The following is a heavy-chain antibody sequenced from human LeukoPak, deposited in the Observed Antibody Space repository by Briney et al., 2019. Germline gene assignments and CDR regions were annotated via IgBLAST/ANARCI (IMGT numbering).Heavy chain of an antibody. Sequence: GASVKVSCKASRGTFSSYAISWVRQAPGQGLEWMGGIIPIFGTANYAQKFQGRVTITTDESTSTAYMELSSLRSEDTAVYYCAAGPIVLMVYALRFDYWGQGTLVTVSS. V-gene: IGHV1-69*05. CDR2: IIPIFGTA. J-gene: IGHJ4*02. CDR3: AAGPIVLMVYALRFDY. CDR1: RGTFSSYA. D-gene: IGHD2-8*01.